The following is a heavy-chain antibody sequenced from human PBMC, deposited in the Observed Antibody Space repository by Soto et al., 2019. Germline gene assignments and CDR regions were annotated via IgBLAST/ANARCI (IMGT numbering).Heavy chain of an antibody. CDR2: IKHDGSEK. CDR1: GFTFSRYW. V-gene: IGHV3-7*03. Sequence: HPGGSLRLSCAASGFTFSRYWMDWVRQAPRKGLEWVATIKHDGSEKYYVDSVKGRFTISRDNSKNTLYLQMNSLRAEDTAVYYCAKDRDWFDPWGQGTLVTVSS. CDR3: AKDRDWFDP. J-gene: IGHJ5*02.